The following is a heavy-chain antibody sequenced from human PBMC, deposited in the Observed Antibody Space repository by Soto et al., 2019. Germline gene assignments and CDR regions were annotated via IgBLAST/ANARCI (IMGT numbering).Heavy chain of an antibody. CDR2: IKSKTDGGTT. J-gene: IGHJ6*02. CDR1: GFTFSNAW. Sequence: PGGSLRLSCAVSGFTFSNAWMNWVRQAPGKGLEWVGRIKSKTDGGTTDYAAPVKGRFTISGDDSKNTLYLQMNSLKTEDTAVYYCLRELFFYGMDVWGQGTTVTVSS. D-gene: IGHD1-1*01. V-gene: IGHV3-15*07. CDR3: LRELFFYGMDV.